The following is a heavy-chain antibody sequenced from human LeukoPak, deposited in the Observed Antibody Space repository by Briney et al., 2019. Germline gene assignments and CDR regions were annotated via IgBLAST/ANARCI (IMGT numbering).Heavy chain of an antibody. Sequence: WGSLRLSCAASGFTFSSYWMSWVRQAPGKGLEWVANIKQDGSEKYYVDSVKGRFTISRDNAKNSLYLQMNSLRAEDTAVYYCAKDMGVTTNDYFDYWGQGILVTVSS. J-gene: IGHJ4*02. CDR3: AKDMGVTTNDYFDY. V-gene: IGHV3-7*01. CDR1: GFTFSSYW. CDR2: IKQDGSEK. D-gene: IGHD4-17*01.